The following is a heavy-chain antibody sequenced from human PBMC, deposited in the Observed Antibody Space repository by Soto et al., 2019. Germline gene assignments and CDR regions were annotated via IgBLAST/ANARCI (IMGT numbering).Heavy chain of an antibody. CDR1: GFSLSTSGLG. D-gene: IGHD6-19*01. Sequence: QITLKESGPTLVRPTQTLTLTCTFSGFSLSTSGLGVGWLRQPPGKALEWLALIYWNGDKRYSPSLKTRLTITKDTSKNQVVLTMTNMDPGDTATYYCAHRPSGWYLFDYWGQGNLVTVSA. CDR2: IYWNGDK. J-gene: IGHJ4*02. V-gene: IGHV2-5*01. CDR3: AHRPSGWYLFDY.